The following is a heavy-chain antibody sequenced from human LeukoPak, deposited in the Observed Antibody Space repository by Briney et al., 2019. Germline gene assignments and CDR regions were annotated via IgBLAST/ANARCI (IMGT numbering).Heavy chain of an antibody. CDR1: GGSIRSTTYY. CDR3: ARDRTTGIDY. V-gene: IGHV4-39*07. J-gene: IGHJ4*02. Sequence: SETLSLTCTVSGGSIRSTTYYWGWIRQPPGKGLEWIGDISDRGRTYNNPSLKSRVTISVDTSRNQFSLKLDSVTAADTALYYCARDRTTGIDYWGQGALVTVSS. CDR2: ISDRGRT. D-gene: IGHD2/OR15-2a*01.